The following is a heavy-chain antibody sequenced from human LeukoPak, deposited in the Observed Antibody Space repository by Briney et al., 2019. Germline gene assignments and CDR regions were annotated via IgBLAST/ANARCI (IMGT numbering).Heavy chain of an antibody. Sequence: SSETLSLTCTVSGGSISSSNHYWAWIRQPPGKGLEWIGSIYYSGSTFYSPSLKSRVTISVDTSKNQSSLKLSSVTAADTAVYYCAREEASAGDYWGQGTLVTVSS. V-gene: IGHV4-39*01. D-gene: IGHD6-13*01. CDR1: GGSISSSNHY. J-gene: IGHJ4*02. CDR3: AREEASAGDY. CDR2: IYYSGST.